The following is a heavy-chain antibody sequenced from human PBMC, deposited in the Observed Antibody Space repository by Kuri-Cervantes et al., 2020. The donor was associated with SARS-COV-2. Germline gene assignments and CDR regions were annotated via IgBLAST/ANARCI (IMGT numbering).Heavy chain of an antibody. D-gene: IGHD3-3*01. CDR2: ISSSSSCI. CDR3: ARGGSTDYDFWSGYYRGWNWFDP. V-gene: IGHV3-21*01. J-gene: IGHJ5*02. CDR1: GFTFSSYS. Sequence: GGSLRLSCAASGFTFSSYSMNWVRQAPGKGLEWVSSISSSSSCIYYADSVKGRFTISRDNAKNSLYLQMNSLRAEDTAVYYCARGGSTDYDFWSGYYRGWNWFDPWGQGTLVTVSS.